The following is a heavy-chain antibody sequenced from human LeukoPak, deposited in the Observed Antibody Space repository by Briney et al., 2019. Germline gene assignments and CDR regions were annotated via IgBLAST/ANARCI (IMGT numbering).Heavy chain of an antibody. Sequence: SETLSLTCTVSGASISNYHWTWIRQPPGKGLEWIGYIYYSGSTNYRPSLKSRVTISVDTSKNQVSLRLRSVTAADTAVYYCARGLRNRSSGTRFDVFDIWGQGTMVTVSS. CDR1: GASISNYH. J-gene: IGHJ3*02. CDR2: IYYSGST. CDR3: ARGLRNRSSGTRFDVFDI. V-gene: IGHV4-59*01. D-gene: IGHD6-6*01.